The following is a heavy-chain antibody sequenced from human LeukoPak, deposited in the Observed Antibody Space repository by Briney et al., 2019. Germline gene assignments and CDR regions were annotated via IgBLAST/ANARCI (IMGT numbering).Heavy chain of an antibody. CDR2: IYYDGST. D-gene: IGHD6-19*01. CDR1: GVPMTNNY. Sequence: SETLSLTCTVSGVPMTNNYWSWIRQPPGKGLEWIGYIYYDGSTNYNQSLESRVTMSVDTSKNQFSLRLTSVTAADTAVYFCAKGGWYEDSWGQGTLVTVSS. V-gene: IGHV4-59*01. CDR3: AKGGWYEDS. J-gene: IGHJ4*02.